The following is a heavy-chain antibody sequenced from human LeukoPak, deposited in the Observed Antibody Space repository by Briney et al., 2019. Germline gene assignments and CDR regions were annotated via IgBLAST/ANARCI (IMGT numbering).Heavy chain of an antibody. D-gene: IGHD4-17*01. V-gene: IGHV3-9*01. CDR2: ISYSSNTI. CDR1: GFSFDEYA. CDR3: ARYLWDGDSPFDN. J-gene: IGHJ4*02. Sequence: GGSLRLSCAASGFSFDEYAMHWVRQVPGKGPEWVSGISYSSNTIGYVDSVRGRFTISRDNAKNSLYLQMNSLRAEDTALYYCARYLWDGDSPFDNWGQGTLVTVSS.